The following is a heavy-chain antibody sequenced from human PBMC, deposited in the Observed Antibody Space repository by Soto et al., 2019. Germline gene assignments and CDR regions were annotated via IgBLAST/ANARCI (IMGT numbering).Heavy chain of an antibody. Sequence: ASVKVSCKTSGYTFTPYGISWVRQAPGQGLEWMGWINPNSGGTNYAQKFQGRVTMTRDTSISTAYMELSRLRSDDTAVYYCARRPYYYDSSGYLWGQGTLVTVSS. V-gene: IGHV1-2*02. CDR2: INPNSGGT. CDR3: ARRPYYYDSSGYL. J-gene: IGHJ4*02. CDR1: GYTFTPYG. D-gene: IGHD3-22*01.